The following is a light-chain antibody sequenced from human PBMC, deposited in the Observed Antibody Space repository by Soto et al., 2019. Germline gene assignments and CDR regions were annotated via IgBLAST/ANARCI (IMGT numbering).Light chain of an antibody. CDR2: AAS. CDR3: QQYYTYPQT. V-gene: IGKV1-8*01. J-gene: IGKJ2*01. CDR1: QGISSY. Sequence: AIRMTQSPSSFSASTGDRVTMTCRASQGISSYLAWYQQKPGKAPKLLVYAASTLQYGVPSRFSGSGSGTDLTLTISCLQSEDFATYFCQQYYTYPQTFGQGTKLEIK.